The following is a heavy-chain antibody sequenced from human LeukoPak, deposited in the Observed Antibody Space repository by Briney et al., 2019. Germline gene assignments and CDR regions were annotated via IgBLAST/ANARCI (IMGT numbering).Heavy chain of an antibody. CDR3: ARHSLGWFGESHFDY. CDR2: IYSGGST. D-gene: IGHD3-10*01. CDR1: GFTVSSNY. V-gene: IGHV3-53*04. Sequence: GVSLRLSCAASGFTVSSNYMSWVRQAPGKGLEWVSVIYSGGSTYYADSVKRRFTISRHNSKNTLYLQMNSLRAEDTAVYYCARHSLGWFGESHFDYRGQGTLVTVSS. J-gene: IGHJ4*02.